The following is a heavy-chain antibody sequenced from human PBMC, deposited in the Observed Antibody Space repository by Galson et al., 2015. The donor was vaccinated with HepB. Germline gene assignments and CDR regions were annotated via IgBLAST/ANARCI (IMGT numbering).Heavy chain of an antibody. CDR2: ISPTGQNT. CDR3: AAWLQSHFGD. D-gene: IGHD5-24*01. CDR1: GFIFSNCG. J-gene: IGHJ4*02. Sequence: SLRLSCAASGFIFSNCGMSWVRQAPGKGLEWVSTISPTGQNTHYADSVKGRFIISRDNSKSTMELQMNSLRAEDTAIYSWAAWLQSHFGDWGQGTLVPVSS. V-gene: IGHV3-23*01.